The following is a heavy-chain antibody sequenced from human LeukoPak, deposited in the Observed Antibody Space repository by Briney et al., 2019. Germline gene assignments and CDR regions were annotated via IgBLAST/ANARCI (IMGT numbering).Heavy chain of an antibody. J-gene: IGHJ4*02. CDR2: IYPGDSDT. Sequence: GESLQISCMGSGYSFTSYWIGWVRHMPGKGLEWMGIIYPGDSDTRYRPSFQGQVTISADKSISTAYLQWSSLKASDTAMYYCARGQTGEGVDYWGQGTLVTVSS. CDR1: GYSFTSYW. D-gene: IGHD7-27*01. V-gene: IGHV5-51*01. CDR3: ARGQTGEGVDY.